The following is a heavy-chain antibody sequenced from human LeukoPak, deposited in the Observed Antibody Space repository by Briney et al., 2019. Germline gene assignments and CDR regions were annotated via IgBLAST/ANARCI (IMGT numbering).Heavy chain of an antibody. CDR1: GYSFTNYW. J-gene: IGHJ4*02. D-gene: IGHD2-2*01. CDR2: IYPGDSDT. V-gene: IGHV5-51*01. Sequence: GESLKISCEGSGYSFTNYWIGWVRQMPGKGLEWMGIIYPGDSDTRYSPSFQGQVTISADKSINTVYLQWSSLKASDTAMYYCGRYREYQRLYYFDYWGQGTLVTVSS. CDR3: GRYREYQRLYYFDY.